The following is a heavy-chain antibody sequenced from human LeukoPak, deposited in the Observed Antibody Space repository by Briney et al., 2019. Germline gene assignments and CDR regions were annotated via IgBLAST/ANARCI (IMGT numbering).Heavy chain of an antibody. CDR3: ARDPSYYYYYGMDV. Sequence: GGSLRLSCAASGFTFSSYWMSWVRQAPGKGLEWVANIKQDGSEKYYVDSVKGRFTISRDNDKNSLYLQMNSLRAEDTAVYYCARDPSYYYYYGMDVWGQGTTVTVSS. V-gene: IGHV3-7*03. J-gene: IGHJ6*02. CDR1: GFTFSSYW. CDR2: IKQDGSEK.